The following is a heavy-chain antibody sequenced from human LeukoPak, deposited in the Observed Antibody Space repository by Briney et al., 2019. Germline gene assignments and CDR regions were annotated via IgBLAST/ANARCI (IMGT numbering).Heavy chain of an antibody. CDR2: ISSSATYM. CDR3: ARSYTHYDFWSGYTYQNYFDP. V-gene: IGHV3-21*04. J-gene: IGHJ5*02. Sequence: PGGSLRLSCAASGFTFSSYGMDWVRQAPGRGLEWVSSISSSATYMFYAGSVKGRFIISRDNSKNTVYLQMDSLRAEDTAVYYCARSYTHYDFWSGYTYQNYFDPWGQGTLVTVSS. CDR1: GFTFSSYG. D-gene: IGHD3-3*01.